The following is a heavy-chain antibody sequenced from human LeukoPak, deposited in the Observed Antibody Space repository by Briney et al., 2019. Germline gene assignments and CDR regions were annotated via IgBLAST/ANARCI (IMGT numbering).Heavy chain of an antibody. CDR3: ARFSGGDSTGCFDL. J-gene: IGHJ2*01. CDR2: IWYDGSNQ. D-gene: IGHD4-23*01. CDR1: GFAFNSYG. Sequence: GGSLRLSCAASGFAFNSYGMHWVRQAPGKGLEWVALIWYDGSNQDYIDSVKGRFTISRDNSKNTLYLQMSSLRADDAAVYYCARFSGGDSTGCFDLWGRGTLVTVSS. V-gene: IGHV3-33*01.